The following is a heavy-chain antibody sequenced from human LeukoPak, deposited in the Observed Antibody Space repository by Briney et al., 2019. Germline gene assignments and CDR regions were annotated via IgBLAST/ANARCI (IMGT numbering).Heavy chain of an antibody. CDR3: ARGPRTRFDY. Sequence: SETLSLTCAVYGGSFSGYYWSWIRQPPGKGVEWIGAINHSGSTNYNPSLKSRVTISVDTSKSQFSLKLSSVTAVDTAVYYCARGPRTRFDYWGQGTLVTVSS. V-gene: IGHV4-34*01. J-gene: IGHJ4*02. CDR2: INHSGST. CDR1: GGSFSGYY.